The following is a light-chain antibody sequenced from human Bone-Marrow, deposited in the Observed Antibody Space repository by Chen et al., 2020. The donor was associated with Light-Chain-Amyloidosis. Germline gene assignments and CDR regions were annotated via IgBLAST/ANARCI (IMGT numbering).Light chain of an antibody. CDR2: GNT. CDR3: QSYDSSLSSSV. J-gene: IGLJ2*01. CDR1: TSNIGAGYG. V-gene: IGLV1-40*01. Sequence: QSVLTQPPSVSVAPAQTVTVSCTGSTSNIGAGYGVHWYQQVPGTAPKLLIYGNTNRPSGVPDRFSASKSGTSASLAITGLQAEDEADYYCQSYDSSLSSSVFGGGTKLTVL.